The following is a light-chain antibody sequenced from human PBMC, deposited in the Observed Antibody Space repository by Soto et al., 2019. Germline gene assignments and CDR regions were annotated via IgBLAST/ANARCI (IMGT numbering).Light chain of an antibody. V-gene: IGKV1-5*03. CDR2: KAS. J-gene: IGKJ1*01. CDR3: QQYSYYAT. Sequence: DIQMTQSPSTLSASVGDRVTITCRASQTISSWLAWYQQKPGKAPKLLIYKASTLESGVPSRFSGSGSGTDFTLTVTSLQPEYFATYYCQQYSYYATFGQGTKVEIK. CDR1: QTISSW.